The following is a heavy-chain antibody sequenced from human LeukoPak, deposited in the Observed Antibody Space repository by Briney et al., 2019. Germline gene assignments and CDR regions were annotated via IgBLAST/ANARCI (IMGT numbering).Heavy chain of an antibody. J-gene: IGHJ4*02. D-gene: IGHD1-26*01. Sequence: PSETLSLTCAVYGGSFSGYYWSWIRQPPGKGLEWIGEINHSGSTNYNPSLESRVTISVDTSKNQFSLKLSSVTAADTAVYYCASAPVGAIATFDYWGQGTLVTVSS. V-gene: IGHV4-34*01. CDR2: INHSGST. CDR3: ASAPVGAIATFDY. CDR1: GGSFSGYY.